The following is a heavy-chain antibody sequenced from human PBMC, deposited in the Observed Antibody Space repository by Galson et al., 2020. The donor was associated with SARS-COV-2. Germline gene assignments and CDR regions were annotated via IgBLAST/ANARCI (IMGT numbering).Heavy chain of an antibody. Sequence: SVKVSCKASGGTFSSYAISWVRQAPGQGLEWMGGIIPIFGTANYAQKFQGRVTITADESTSTAYMELSSLRSEDTAVYYCARGGWGKGYCSSTSCPGYYYYYMDVWGKGTTVTVSS. V-gene: IGHV1-69*13. CDR3: ARGGWGKGYCSSTSCPGYYYYYMDV. J-gene: IGHJ6*03. CDR1: GGTFSSYA. CDR2: IIPIFGTA. D-gene: IGHD2-2*01.